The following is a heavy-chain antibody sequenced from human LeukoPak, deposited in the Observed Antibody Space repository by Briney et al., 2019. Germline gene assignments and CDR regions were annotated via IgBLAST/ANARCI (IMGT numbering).Heavy chain of an antibody. D-gene: IGHD3-22*01. CDR2: IYPGDSDT. J-gene: IGHJ5*02. Sequence: GESLKISCKGSGYSFISYWIGWVRQMPGKGLEWMGIIYPGDSDTRHSPSFQGQVTISADKSISTAYLQWSSLKASDTAMYYCARARYYYESSNFCWFDPWGQGTLVTVSS. V-gene: IGHV5-51*01. CDR1: GYSFISYW. CDR3: ARARYYYESSNFCWFDP.